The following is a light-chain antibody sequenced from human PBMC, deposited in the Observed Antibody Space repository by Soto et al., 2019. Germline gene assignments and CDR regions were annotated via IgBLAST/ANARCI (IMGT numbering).Light chain of an antibody. J-gene: IGKJ4*01. Sequence: DIQMTQSPSSLSASVGDRVTITCRASQGISTYLAWYQQKPGKVPKLLIYAASTLQSGVPSRFSGSGSGTDFTLTISSLQPEDFATYYCQKYDSAPRALTFGGGTKVEI. CDR1: QGISTY. CDR3: QKYDSAPRALT. CDR2: AAS. V-gene: IGKV1-27*01.